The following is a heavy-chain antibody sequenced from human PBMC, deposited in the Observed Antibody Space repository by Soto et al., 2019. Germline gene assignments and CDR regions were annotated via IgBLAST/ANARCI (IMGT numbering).Heavy chain of an antibody. D-gene: IGHD6-6*01. J-gene: IGHJ5*02. CDR1: GYSISSGYY. Sequence: SETLSLTCAVSGYSISSGYYWGWVRQPPGKGLEWIGSTFHTGNTYYNPSLKSRVTISVDTATNHFSLKLTSLTAADTATYYCASHMGNSDSSTWLRPWGQGSMVTV. CDR3: ASHMGNSDSSTWLRP. CDR2: TFHTGNT. V-gene: IGHV4-38-2*01.